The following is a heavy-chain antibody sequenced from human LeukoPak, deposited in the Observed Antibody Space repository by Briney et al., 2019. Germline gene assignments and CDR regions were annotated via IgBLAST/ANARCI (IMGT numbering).Heavy chain of an antibody. Sequence: PGGSLRLSCAASGFTFSSYGMHWVRQAPGKGLEWVAFIRYDGSNKYYADSVKGRFTISRDNSKNTLYLQMNSLRAEDTAVYYCATGGYGDYYYYYMDVWGKGTTVTVSS. V-gene: IGHV3-30*02. J-gene: IGHJ6*03. CDR3: ATGGYGDYYYYYMDV. CDR2: IRYDGSNK. CDR1: GFTFSSYG. D-gene: IGHD4-17*01.